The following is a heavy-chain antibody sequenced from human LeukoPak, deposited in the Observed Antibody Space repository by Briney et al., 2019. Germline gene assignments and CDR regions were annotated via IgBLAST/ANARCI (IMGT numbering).Heavy chain of an antibody. V-gene: IGHV4-59*01. CDR1: GGSISSYY. CDR2: IYYSGST. D-gene: IGHD3-10*01. Sequence: PSQTLSLTCTVSGGSISSYYWSWIRQPPGKGLEWIGYIYYSGSTNYNPSLKSRVTISVDTSKNPFSLKLSSVTAADTAVYYCARTRGRGAYDAFDIWGEGTMVTVSS. J-gene: IGHJ3*02. CDR3: ARTRGRGAYDAFDI.